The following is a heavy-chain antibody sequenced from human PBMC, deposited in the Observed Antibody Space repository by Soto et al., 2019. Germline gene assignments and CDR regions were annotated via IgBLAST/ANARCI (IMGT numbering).Heavy chain of an antibody. CDR2: ILHDGSNK. J-gene: IGHJ6*02. D-gene: IGHD6-19*01. Sequence: QAQLVESGGGVVQPGRSLRLSCAASGFTFSNYAMHWVRQAPGKGLEWLMVILHDGSNKYYADSVKGRFTISRDNSENTLYLQMNSLRAEDTAVYYCARDWLVPAYYNYDMGVWGQGTTVTVSS. CDR1: GFTFSNYA. V-gene: IGHV3-30-3*01. CDR3: ARDWLVPAYYNYDMGV.